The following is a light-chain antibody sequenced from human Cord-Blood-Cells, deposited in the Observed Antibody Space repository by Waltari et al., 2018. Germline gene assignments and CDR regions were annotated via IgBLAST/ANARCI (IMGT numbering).Light chain of an antibody. Sequence: QSALPQPASVSGSPGQSITISCTGTSSYVGSYNLVSWYQQHPGKAPKLMIYEGSKRPSGVSNRFSGSKSGNTASLTISGLQAEDEADYYCCSYAGSSTPSVFGTGTKVTVL. CDR1: SSYVGSYNL. J-gene: IGLJ1*01. V-gene: IGLV2-23*01. CDR2: EGS. CDR3: CSYAGSSTPSV.